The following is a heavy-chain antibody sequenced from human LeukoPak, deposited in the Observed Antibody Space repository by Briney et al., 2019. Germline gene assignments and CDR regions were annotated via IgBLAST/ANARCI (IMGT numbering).Heavy chain of an antibody. CDR1: GGSFSGYY. CDR2: INPSGRI. D-gene: IGHD2-15*01. J-gene: IGHJ4*02. V-gene: IGHV4-34*01. CDR3: ARREGGGGSFDY. Sequence: SETLSLTCAVYGGSFSGYYWTWIRQAPGKGLEWIGEINPSGRISYNPSLKSRLTISVDASKNQFSLNLKSLTAADTAVYYCARREGGGGSFDYWGQGTLVTVSS.